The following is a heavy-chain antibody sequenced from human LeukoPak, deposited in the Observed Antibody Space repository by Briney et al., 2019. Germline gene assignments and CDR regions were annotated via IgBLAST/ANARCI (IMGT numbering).Heavy chain of an antibody. D-gene: IGHD3-3*01. V-gene: IGHV1-24*01. CDR3: VYDFWSGYSQAFDI. J-gene: IGHJ3*02. CDR1: GLTLSPLH. Sequence: ASVKVSCKVSGLTLSPLHMHWVRQAPGKGLEWMGGFDPEDGKTVHAQNFQDRVTLTEDTTIQTAYMELRSLKSEDTAMYYCVYDFWSGYSQAFDIWGQGTLVTVSS. CDR2: FDPEDGKT.